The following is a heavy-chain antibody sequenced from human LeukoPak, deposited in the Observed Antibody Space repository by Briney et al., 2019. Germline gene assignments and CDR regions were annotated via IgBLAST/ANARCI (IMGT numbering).Heavy chain of an antibody. V-gene: IGHV3-30*03. CDR2: ISYDGSNQ. J-gene: IGHJ5*02. Sequence: GRSLRLSCAASEFTFSSYGMHWVRQAPGKGLEWVAVISYDGSNQYYADTVKGRFTISRDNSKNTLYLQMNSLRAEDTAVYYCARQVPYYGGNSGWFDPWGQGTLVTVSS. CDR3: ARQVPYYGGNSGWFDP. CDR1: EFTFSSYG. D-gene: IGHD4-23*01.